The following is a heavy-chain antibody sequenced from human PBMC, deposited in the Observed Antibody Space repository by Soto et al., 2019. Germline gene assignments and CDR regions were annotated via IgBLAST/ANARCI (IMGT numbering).Heavy chain of an antibody. J-gene: IGHJ6*02. V-gene: IGHV3-53*01. CDR1: GFTVSSNY. D-gene: IGHD3-10*01. Sequence: GGSLRLSCAASGFTVSSNYMSWVRQAPGKGLEWVSVIYSGGSTYYADSVKGRFTISRDNSKNTLYLQMNSLRAEDTAVYYCAREPSSSMVRGVTRYYYYGMDVWGQGTTVTVSS. CDR2: IYSGGST. CDR3: AREPSSSMVRGVTRYYYYGMDV.